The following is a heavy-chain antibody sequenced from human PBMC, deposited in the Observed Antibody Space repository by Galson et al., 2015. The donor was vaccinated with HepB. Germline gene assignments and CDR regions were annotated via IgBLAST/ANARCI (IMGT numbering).Heavy chain of an antibody. D-gene: IGHD2-15*01. CDR3: ARGGVAATSFWKYYYYYGMDV. V-gene: IGHV3-21*01. J-gene: IGHJ6*02. CDR1: GFTFSSYS. Sequence: SLRLSCAASGFTFSSYSMNWARQAPGKGLEWVSSISSSSSYIYYADSVKGRFTISRDNAKNSLYLQMNSLRAEDTAVYYCARGGVAATSFWKYYYYYGMDVWGQGTTVTVSS. CDR2: ISSSSSYI.